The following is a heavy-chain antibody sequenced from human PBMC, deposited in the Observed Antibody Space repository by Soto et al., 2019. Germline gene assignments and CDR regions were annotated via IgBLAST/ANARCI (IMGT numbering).Heavy chain of an antibody. CDR3: ARVEAPFGESLH. V-gene: IGHV1-18*01. D-gene: IGHD3-10*01. CDR1: GYTFSSYT. J-gene: IGHJ4*02. CDR2: ISPDDGNT. Sequence: ASVKVSCKTSGYTFSSYTIAWVRQAPGQGLEWLGWISPDDGNTEYEQKFQGRVTMTADTLTNNAYMELRSLKYDDTAVYYCARVEAPFGESLHWGQGTPVTVSS.